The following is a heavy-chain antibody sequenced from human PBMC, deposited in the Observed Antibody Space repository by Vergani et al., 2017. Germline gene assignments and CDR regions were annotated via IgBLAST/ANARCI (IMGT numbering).Heavy chain of an antibody. Sequence: QVQLQESGPGLVKPSETLSLTSTVSGGSISSYYWSWIRQPQGKGLVWIGYIYYSGSTNYNPSLKSRVTRSVDTSKNQFSLKLSSVTAADTAVYYCARVSTRNYYYYYYMDVWGKGTTVTVSS. V-gene: IGHV4-59*01. CDR1: GGSISSYY. CDR3: ARVSTRNYYYYYYMDV. CDR2: IYYSGST. D-gene: IGHD5/OR15-5a*01. J-gene: IGHJ6*03.